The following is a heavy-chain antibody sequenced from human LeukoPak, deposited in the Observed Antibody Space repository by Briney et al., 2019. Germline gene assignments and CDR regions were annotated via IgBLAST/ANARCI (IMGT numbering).Heavy chain of an antibody. J-gene: IGHJ5*02. Sequence: ASVKVSCKASGYTFTSYGISWVRQAPGQGLEWMGWIGAYNGNTNYAQKLQGRVTMTTDTSTSTAYMELRSLRSDDTAVYYCARAYYYDSSGYSNNWFDPWGQGTLVTVSS. CDR2: IGAYNGNT. D-gene: IGHD3-22*01. V-gene: IGHV1-18*01. CDR1: GYTFTSYG. CDR3: ARAYYYDSSGYSNNWFDP.